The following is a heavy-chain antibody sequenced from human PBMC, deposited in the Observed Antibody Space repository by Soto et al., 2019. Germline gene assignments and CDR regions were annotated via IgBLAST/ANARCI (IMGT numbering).Heavy chain of an antibody. J-gene: IGHJ6*02. D-gene: IGHD3-9*01. CDR1: GGSISSGGYY. V-gene: IGHV4-31*03. Sequence: PSETLSLTCTVSGGSISSGGYYWSWIRQHPGKGLEWIGYIYYSGSTYYNPSLKSRVTISVDTSKNQFSLKLSSVTAADTAGYYCAREGGGSGFSVPHGSISYYGMDVWGQGTKVTVYS. CDR3: AREGGGSGFSVPHGSISYYGMDV. CDR2: IYYSGST.